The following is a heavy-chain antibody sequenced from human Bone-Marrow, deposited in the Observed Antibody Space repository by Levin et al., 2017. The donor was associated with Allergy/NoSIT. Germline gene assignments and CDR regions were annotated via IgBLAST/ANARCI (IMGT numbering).Heavy chain of an antibody. J-gene: IGHJ3*01. V-gene: IGHV3-21*01. CDR3: VRGIIGDVSVAHKEAFDV. D-gene: IGHD2/OR15-2a*01. CDR1: GFTFSDYS. Sequence: GGSLRLSCIVSGFTFSDYSIYWVRQAPGKGLEWISSISGGSSDLYYADSVKGRFTISRDNAKHSLNLQVSSLRAEDTAVYHCVRGIIGDVSVAHKEAFDVWGQGTMVTVSS. CDR2: ISGGSSDL.